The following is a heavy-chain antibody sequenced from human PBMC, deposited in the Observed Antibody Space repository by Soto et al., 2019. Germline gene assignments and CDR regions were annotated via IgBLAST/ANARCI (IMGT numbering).Heavy chain of an antibody. V-gene: IGHV1-69*12. CDR3: ARDRHDILTGYSFYYYGMDV. CDR2: IIPIFGTA. Sequence: QVQLVQSGAEVKKPGSSVKVSCKASGGTFSSYAISWVRQAPGQGLEWMGGIIPIFGTANYAQKFQGRVTITADESXXTXYTXLSSLRSEDTAVYYCARDRHDILTGYSFYYYGMDVWGQGTTVTVSS. J-gene: IGHJ6*02. D-gene: IGHD3-9*01. CDR1: GGTFSSYA.